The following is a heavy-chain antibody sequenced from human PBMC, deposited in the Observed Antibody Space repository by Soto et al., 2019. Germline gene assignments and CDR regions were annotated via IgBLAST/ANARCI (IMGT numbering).Heavy chain of an antibody. CDR3: ARSQGSSTSLEIYYYYYYGMDV. V-gene: IGHV1-69*01. CDR2: IIPISDTT. J-gene: IGHJ6*02. D-gene: IGHD2-2*01. Sequence: QVQLVQSGAEVKKPGSSVKVSCKASGGTFSSYAISWVRQAPGQGLEWMGGIIPISDTTNYAQKFQVRVTITADESTSTAYMELSSLRSEDMAVYYCARSQGSSTSLEIYYYYYYGMDVWGQGTTVTVSS. CDR1: GGTFSSYA.